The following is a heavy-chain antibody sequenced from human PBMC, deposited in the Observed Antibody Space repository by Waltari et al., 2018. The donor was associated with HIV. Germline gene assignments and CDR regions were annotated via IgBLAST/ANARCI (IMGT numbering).Heavy chain of an antibody. Sequence: QLQLQESGPGPVTPSEPLSLTCPVSGRAIRSNSHYRGWVRQPPGWGLEWIGSIYYSVSTYYNPSLKSRVTISVDTSKNQFSLKLSSVTAADTAVYYCARQQYCSGGSCPYNWFDPWGQGTLVTVSS. D-gene: IGHD2-15*01. CDR3: ARQQYCSGGSCPYNWFDP. J-gene: IGHJ5*02. CDR1: GRAIRSNSHY. V-gene: IGHV4-39*01. CDR2: IYYSVST.